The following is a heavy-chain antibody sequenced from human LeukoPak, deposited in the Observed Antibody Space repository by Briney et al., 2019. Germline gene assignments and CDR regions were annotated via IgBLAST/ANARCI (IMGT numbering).Heavy chain of an antibody. V-gene: IGHV3-23*01. Sequence: GASPRISCAASGFTFSNYAMSWVRQAPGRGLEWASTISGGGDSIYYADSVKGRFTISRDNSKNTLYLQMKSLRVEDTAVYYCAKESPQFDYWGQGTLVTVSS. CDR3: AKESPQFDY. J-gene: IGHJ4*02. CDR1: GFTFSNYA. CDR2: ISGGGDSI.